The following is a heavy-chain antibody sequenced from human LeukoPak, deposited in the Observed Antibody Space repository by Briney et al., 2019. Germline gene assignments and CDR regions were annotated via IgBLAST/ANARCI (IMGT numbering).Heavy chain of an antibody. CDR3: AKDWGYASGTYYDY. CDR2: MSSDGSDK. V-gene: IGHV3-30*18. J-gene: IGHJ4*02. Sequence: PGTSLRLSCAGSGFMFSSYAMHWVRQAPGKGLEWVAVMSSDGSDKYYADSVKGRFTISRDNSKNTLYLQMNSLRTEDTSVYYCAKDWGYASGTYYDYWGQGTLVTVSS. CDR1: GFMFSSYA. D-gene: IGHD3-10*01.